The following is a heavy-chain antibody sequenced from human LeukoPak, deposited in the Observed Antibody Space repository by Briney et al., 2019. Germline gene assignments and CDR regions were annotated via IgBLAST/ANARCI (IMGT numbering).Heavy chain of an antibody. CDR3: AREHIAAARDQYFQH. V-gene: IGHV1-18*01. Sequence: ASVKVSCKASGYTFTSYGISRVRQAPGQGLEWMGWISAYNGNTNYAQKLQGRVTMTTDTSTSTAYMELRSLRSDDTAVYYCAREHIAAARDQYFQHWGQGTLVTVSS. D-gene: IGHD6-13*01. CDR2: ISAYNGNT. J-gene: IGHJ1*01. CDR1: GYTFTSYG.